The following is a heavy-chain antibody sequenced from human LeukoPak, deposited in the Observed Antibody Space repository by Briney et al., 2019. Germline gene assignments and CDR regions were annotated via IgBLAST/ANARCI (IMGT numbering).Heavy chain of an antibody. CDR2: ISGSGGST. CDR3: AKWDIVVVVAADANFDY. Sequence: GGSLRLSCAASGFTFSSYPMSWVRQAPGKGLEWVSAISGSGGSTYYADSVKGRFSISRDNSKNTLYLQMNSLRAEDTAVYYCAKWDIVVVVAADANFDYWGQGTLVTVSS. D-gene: IGHD2-15*01. J-gene: IGHJ4*02. CDR1: GFTFSSYP. V-gene: IGHV3-23*01.